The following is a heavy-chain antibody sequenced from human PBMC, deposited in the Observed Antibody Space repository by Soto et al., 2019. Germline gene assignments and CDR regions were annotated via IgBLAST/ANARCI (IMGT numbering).Heavy chain of an antibody. V-gene: IGHV4-61*01. D-gene: IGHD3-10*01. J-gene: IGHJ6*02. CDR1: GGSVSSGSYY. CDR2: IYYSGST. Sequence: SETLSLTCTVSGGSVSSGSYYWSWIRQPPGKGLEWIGYIYYSGSTNYNPSLKSRVTISVDTSKNQFSLKLSSVTAADTAVYYCARASLLWFGELSSADGMDVWGQGTTVTVSS. CDR3: ARASLLWFGELSSADGMDV.